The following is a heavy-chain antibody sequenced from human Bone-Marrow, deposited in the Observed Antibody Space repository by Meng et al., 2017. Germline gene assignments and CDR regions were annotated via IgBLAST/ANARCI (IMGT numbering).Heavy chain of an antibody. J-gene: IGHJ2*01. Sequence: GESLKISCTASGFTFGDYAMSWFRQAPGKGLEWVGFIRSKAYGGTTEYAASVKGRFTISRDDSKSIAYLQMNSLKTEDTAVYYCTRVNAGGAAGTDWYFDLWGRGTLVTVSS. D-gene: IGHD6-13*01. CDR1: GFTFGDYA. V-gene: IGHV3-49*03. CDR2: IRSKAYGGTT. CDR3: TRVNAGGAAGTDWYFDL.